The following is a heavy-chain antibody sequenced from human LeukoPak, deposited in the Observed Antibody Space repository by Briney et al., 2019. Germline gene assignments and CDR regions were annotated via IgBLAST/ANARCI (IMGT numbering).Heavy chain of an antibody. CDR2: IYYSGST. CDR1: GGSISSYY. V-gene: IGHV4-59*01. J-gene: IGHJ5*02. CDR3: ASVRMVRGVIGWFDP. D-gene: IGHD3-10*01. Sequence: NPSETLSLTCTVSGGSISSYYWSWIRQPPGKGLEWIGYIYYSGSTNYNPSLKSRVTISVGTSKNQFSLKLSSVTAADTAVYYCASVRMVRGVIGWFDPWGQGTLVTVSS.